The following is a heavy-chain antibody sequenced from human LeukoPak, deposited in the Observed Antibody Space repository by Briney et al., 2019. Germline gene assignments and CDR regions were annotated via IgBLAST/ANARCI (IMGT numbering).Heavy chain of an antibody. D-gene: IGHD1-7*01. J-gene: IGHJ5*02. Sequence: GGSLRLSCAASGFTFSSYAMSWVRQAPGKGLEWVSSISSSSSYIYYADSVKGRFTISRDNAKNSLYLQMNSLRAEGTAVYYCAREEFELELHPWGQGTLVTVSS. V-gene: IGHV3-21*01. CDR3: AREEFELELHP. CDR2: ISSSSSYI. CDR1: GFTFSSYA.